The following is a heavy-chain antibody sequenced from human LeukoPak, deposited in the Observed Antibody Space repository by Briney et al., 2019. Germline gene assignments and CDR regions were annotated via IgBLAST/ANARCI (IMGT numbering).Heavy chain of an antibody. Sequence: PGRSLRLSCAASGFTFSSYGMHWVRQAPGKGLEWVAVIWYDGSNKYYADSVKGRFTISRDNSKNTLYLQTNSLRAEDTAVYYCARDDGGSGTSGTFDYWGQGTLVTVSS. V-gene: IGHV3-33*01. D-gene: IGHD1-26*01. CDR2: IWYDGSNK. CDR1: GFTFSSYG. J-gene: IGHJ4*02. CDR3: ARDDGGSGTSGTFDY.